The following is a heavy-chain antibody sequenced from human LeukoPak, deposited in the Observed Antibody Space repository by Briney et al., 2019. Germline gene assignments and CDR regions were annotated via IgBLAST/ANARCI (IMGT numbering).Heavy chain of an antibody. Sequence: GGSLRLSCTASGFTFGDYAMSWLRQAPEKGREGVGFIRSKAYGGTTEYAASVKGGFTISRDDSKSLAYLQMNSLKTEETAVYYCTRDQTPYYWGQGTLVTVPS. CDR3: TRDQTPYY. J-gene: IGHJ4*02. V-gene: IGHV3-49*03. CDR2: IRSKAYGGTT. CDR1: GFTFGDYA.